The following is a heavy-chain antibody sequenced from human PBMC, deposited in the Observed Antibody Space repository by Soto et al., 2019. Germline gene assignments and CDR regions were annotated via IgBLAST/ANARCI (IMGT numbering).Heavy chain of an antibody. CDR1: GGSISSSSYY. CDR2: IYYSGST. J-gene: IGHJ2*01. CDR3: ARRYYDSSGYPPVNWYLDL. Sequence: QLQLQESGPGLVKPSETLSLTCTVSGGSISSSSYYWGWIRQPPGKGLEWIGSIYYSGSTYYNPSLKSPVTISVDTSNNLSSLKPSSVTAADTAVYFCARRYYDSSGYPPVNWYLDLWGRGTLVTVSS. D-gene: IGHD3-22*01. V-gene: IGHV4-39*01.